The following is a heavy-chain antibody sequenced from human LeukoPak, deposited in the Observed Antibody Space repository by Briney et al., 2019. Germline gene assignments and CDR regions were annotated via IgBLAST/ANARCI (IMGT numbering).Heavy chain of an antibody. V-gene: IGHV1-69*13. D-gene: IGHD5-24*01. Sequence: ASVKVSCKASGYTFTSYYMHWVRQAPGQGLEWMGGIIPIFGTANYAQKFQGRVTITADESTSTAYMELSSLRSEDTAVYYCARGDGYNSNYYYYMDVWGKGTTVTISS. CDR2: IIPIFGTA. CDR3: ARGDGYNSNYYYYMDV. J-gene: IGHJ6*03. CDR1: GYTFTSYY.